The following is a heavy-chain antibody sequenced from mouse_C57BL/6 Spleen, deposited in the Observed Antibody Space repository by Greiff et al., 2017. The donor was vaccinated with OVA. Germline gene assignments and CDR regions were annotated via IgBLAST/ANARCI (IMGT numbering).Heavy chain of an antibody. CDR2: IYPGSGST. D-gene: IGHD2-4*01. J-gene: IGHJ3*01. CDR3: ARGGGYDYDAWFAY. V-gene: IGHV1-55*01. CDR1: GYTFTSYW. Sequence: QVQLQQPGAELVKPGASVKMSCKASGYTFTSYWITWVKQRPGQGLEWIGDIYPGSGSTNYNEKFKSKATLTVDTSSSTAYMQLNSLTSEDSAVYYCARGGGYDYDAWFAYWGQGTLVTVSA.